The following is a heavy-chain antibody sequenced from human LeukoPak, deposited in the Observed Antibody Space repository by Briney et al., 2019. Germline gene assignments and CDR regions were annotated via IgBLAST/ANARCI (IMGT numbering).Heavy chain of an antibody. CDR3: ARLDSSGFLFDY. J-gene: IGHJ4*02. D-gene: IGHD3-22*01. CDR1: GGSLSSYY. V-gene: IGHV4-59*01. CDR2: IYYSGST. Sequence: SVTLSLTCTVSGGSLSSYYLSWIRQPPGKGLEWIGYIYYSGSTNYNPSLKSRVTISVDTSKNQFSLKLSSVTAADTAVYYCARLDSSGFLFDYWGQGTLVTVSS.